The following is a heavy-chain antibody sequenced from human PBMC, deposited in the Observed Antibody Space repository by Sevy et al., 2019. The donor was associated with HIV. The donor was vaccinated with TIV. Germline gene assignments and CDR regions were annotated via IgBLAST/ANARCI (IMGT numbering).Heavy chain of an antibody. CDR3: ARDRDVSGNYLEYFYYAIDV. D-gene: IGHD1-26*01. CDR2: FDPTGGSR. V-gene: IGHV1-46*01. CDR1: GYTFSTYY. J-gene: IGHJ6*02. Sequence: ASVKVSCKTSGYTFSTYYIYWVRQAPGQGLEWIGIFDPTGGSRSYAQRFQGRLTMTGDTSTSTAYMELSSLTSEDTVVYYCARDRDVSGNYLEYFYYAIDVWGQGTTVTVSS.